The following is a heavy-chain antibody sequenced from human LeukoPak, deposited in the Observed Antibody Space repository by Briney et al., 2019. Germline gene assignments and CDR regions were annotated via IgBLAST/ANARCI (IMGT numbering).Heavy chain of an antibody. CDR1: GGSISSYY. J-gene: IGHJ4*02. V-gene: IGHV4-59*01. CDR3: ASTYYDFWSGYYTGGTFDY. D-gene: IGHD3-3*01. CDR2: IYYSGST. Sequence: SETLSLTCTVSGGSISSYYWSWIRQPPGKGLEWLGYIYYSGSTNYNPSLKSRVTISVDTSKNQFSLKLSSVTAADTAVYYCASTYYDFWSGYYTGGTFDYWGQGTLVTVSS.